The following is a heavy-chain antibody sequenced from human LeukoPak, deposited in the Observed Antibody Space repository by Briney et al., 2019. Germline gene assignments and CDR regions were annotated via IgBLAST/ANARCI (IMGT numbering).Heavy chain of an antibody. D-gene: IGHD3-10*01. CDR3: AKWGAQSGNYRVVDC. V-gene: IGHV3-21*04. CDR1: GFTFSSSS. Sequence: KPGGSLRLSCAASGFTFSSSSMNWVRQAPGKGLEWVSSISSSTSYIYYADSVKGRFTISRDNSKNTLFLQMNSLRVEDTAVHYCAKWGAQSGNYRVVDCWGRGTLVTVSS. J-gene: IGHJ4*02. CDR2: ISSSTSYI.